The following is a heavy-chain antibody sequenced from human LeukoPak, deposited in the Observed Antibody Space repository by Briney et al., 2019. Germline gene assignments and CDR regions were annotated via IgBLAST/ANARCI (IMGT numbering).Heavy chain of an antibody. CDR3: ARGGHQRYFDWLSDY. CDR2: IIPIFGTA. D-gene: IGHD3-9*01. CDR1: GGTFSSYA. Sequence: SVKVSCKASGGTFSSYAISWVRRAPGQGLEWMGGIIPIFGTANYAQKFQGRVTITADESTSTAYMELSSLRSEDTAVYYCARGGHQRYFDWLSDYWGQGTLVTVSS. V-gene: IGHV1-69*13. J-gene: IGHJ4*02.